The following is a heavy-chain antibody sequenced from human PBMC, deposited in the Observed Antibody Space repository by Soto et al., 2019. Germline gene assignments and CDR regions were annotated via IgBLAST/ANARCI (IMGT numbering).Heavy chain of an antibody. CDR3: ARERYDFWSGYYKYYYYYGMDV. CDR1: GGSFSGYY. V-gene: IGHV4-34*01. D-gene: IGHD3-3*01. J-gene: IGHJ6*02. CDR2: INHSGST. Sequence: SETLSLTCAVYGGSFSGYYWSWIRQPPGKGLEWIGEINHSGSTNYNPSLKSRVTISVGTSKNQFSLKLSSVTAADTAVYYCARERYDFWSGYYKYYYYYGMDVWGQGTTVTVSS.